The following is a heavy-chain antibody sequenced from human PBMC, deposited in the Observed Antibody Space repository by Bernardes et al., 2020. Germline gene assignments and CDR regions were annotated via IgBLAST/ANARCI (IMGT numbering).Heavy chain of an antibody. Sequence: ASVKVSCKASGYTFTSYAINWVRQATGQGLEWMGWMNPNIGNTGYAQKFQGRVTMTKNTSISTDDMELSSLRSEDTAVYYCAKIGGSGWLSPTFDYWGQGKLVTGSS. D-gene: IGHD6-19*01. V-gene: IGHV1-8*01. CDR2: MNPNIGNT. CDR1: GYTFTSYA. CDR3: AKIGGSGWLSPTFDY. J-gene: IGHJ4*02.